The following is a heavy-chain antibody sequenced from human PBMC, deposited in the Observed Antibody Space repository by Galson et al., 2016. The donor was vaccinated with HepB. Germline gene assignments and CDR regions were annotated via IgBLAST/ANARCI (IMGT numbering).Heavy chain of an antibody. Sequence: LRLSCAASGFTFTSYSMNWVRQVPGKGLEWVSYIGSSPGTVYYADSVKGRFTISRDNAKNSLYLQMNSPRDEDTAVYYCARDPLGYSYALVRYFDYWGQGTLVTVSS. CDR1: GFTFTSYS. J-gene: IGHJ4*02. CDR3: ARDPLGYSYALVRYFDY. D-gene: IGHD5-18*01. CDR2: IGSSPGTV. V-gene: IGHV3-48*02.